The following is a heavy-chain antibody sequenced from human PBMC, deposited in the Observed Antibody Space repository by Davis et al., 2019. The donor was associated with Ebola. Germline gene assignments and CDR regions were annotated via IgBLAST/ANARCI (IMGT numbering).Heavy chain of an antibody. CDR3: ARDRPLDFFFGDYYGMDV. J-gene: IGHJ6*02. D-gene: IGHD3-16*01. V-gene: IGHV3-7*01. CDR2: IKQDGSER. Sequence: GESLKISCAASGFTFSSYWMSWVRQVPGKGLEWVANIKQDGSERQYVDSVKGRFTISRDNAKNSLYLQMNSLRAEDTAVYYCARDRPLDFFFGDYYGMDVWGQGTTVTVSS. CDR1: GFTFSSYW.